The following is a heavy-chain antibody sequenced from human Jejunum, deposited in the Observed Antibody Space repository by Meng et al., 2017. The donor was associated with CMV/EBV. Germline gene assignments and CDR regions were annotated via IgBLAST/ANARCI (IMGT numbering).Heavy chain of an antibody. CDR2: ISSGGRTI. CDR3: ARDLTHAAFDI. D-gene: IGHD3-9*01. V-gene: IGHV3-48*03. CDR1: GFTFRDYH. J-gene: IGHJ3*02. Sequence: CAASGFTFRDYHMKWVRQPPGEGLEWISFISSGGRTISYADSVKGRFTISRDDAKNSLYLQMNSLRGDDTAIYYCARDLTHAAFDIWGQGTMVTVSS.